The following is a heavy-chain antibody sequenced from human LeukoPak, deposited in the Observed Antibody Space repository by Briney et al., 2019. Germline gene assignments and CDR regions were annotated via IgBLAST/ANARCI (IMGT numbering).Heavy chain of an antibody. Sequence: GGSLRLSFAASGFNFRAYAMTWVRQAPGKGLDWVSGISGSGGTTYYADSVRGRFTISRDNSKNTVYLQLNNLRAEDTAVYYCAKDGVATQHALDIWGHGTMVTVSS. CDR2: ISGSGGTT. D-gene: IGHD5-12*01. CDR1: GFNFRAYA. J-gene: IGHJ3*02. V-gene: IGHV3-23*01. CDR3: AKDGVATQHALDI.